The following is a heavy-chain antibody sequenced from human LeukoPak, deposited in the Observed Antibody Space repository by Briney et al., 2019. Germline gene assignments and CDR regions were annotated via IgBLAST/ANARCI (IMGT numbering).Heavy chain of an antibody. CDR3: ARDQPIGYNYGYPFDN. CDR2: ISSSGSTI. Sequence: GGSLRLSCTASGLTFSTSGFNWVRQAPGKGLEWVSYISSSGSTIYYADSVKGRFTISRDNAKNSLYLQMNNLRVEDTAVYYCARDQPIGYNYGYPFDNWGQGTLVTVSS. V-gene: IGHV3-48*04. J-gene: IGHJ4*02. D-gene: IGHD5-18*01. CDR1: GLTFSTSG.